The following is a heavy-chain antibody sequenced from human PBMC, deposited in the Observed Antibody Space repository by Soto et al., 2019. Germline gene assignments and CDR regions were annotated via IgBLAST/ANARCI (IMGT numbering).Heavy chain of an antibody. CDR2: INHSGST. CDR1: GGSFSGYY. D-gene: IGHD6-6*01. V-gene: IGHV4-34*01. J-gene: IGHJ5*02. CDR3: ARGRGYSSSGHWFDP. Sequence: PSETLSLTCAVYGGSFSGYYWSWIRQPPGKGLEWIGEINHSGSTNYNPSLKSRVTISVGTSKNQFSLKLSSVTAADTAVYYCARGRGYSSSGHWFDPWGQGTLVTVSS.